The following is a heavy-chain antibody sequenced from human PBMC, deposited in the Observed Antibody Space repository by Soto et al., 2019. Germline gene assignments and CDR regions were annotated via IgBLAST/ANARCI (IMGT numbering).Heavy chain of an antibody. V-gene: IGHV3-23*01. D-gene: IGHD6-13*01. CDR2: ISGSGGST. J-gene: IGHJ4*02. Sequence: EVQLLESGGGLVQPGGSLRLSCAASGFTFSSYAMSWVRQAPGKGLEWVSAISGSGGSTYYADSVKGRFTISRDNSKKTLYLQMNSLRAEDTAVYYCAKENGYCSSWFECDYWSQATVVTVSS. CDR1: GFTFSSYA. CDR3: AKENGYCSSWFECDY.